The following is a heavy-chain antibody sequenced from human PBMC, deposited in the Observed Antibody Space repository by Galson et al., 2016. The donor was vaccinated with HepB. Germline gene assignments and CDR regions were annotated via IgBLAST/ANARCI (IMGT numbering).Heavy chain of an antibody. V-gene: IGHV3-7*01. CDR1: GFTFSSYW. D-gene: IGHD3-10*01. Sequence: SLRLSCAASGFTFSSYWMSWVRQAPGKGLEWVANIRYDGSQKYYVDSVKGRFTISRDNAKNSLYLQMNSLTAGDTAVYYCARAELRAGCSFFDFWGQGVLVTVSS. CDR2: IRYDGSQK. J-gene: IGHJ4*02. CDR3: ARAELRAGCSFFDF.